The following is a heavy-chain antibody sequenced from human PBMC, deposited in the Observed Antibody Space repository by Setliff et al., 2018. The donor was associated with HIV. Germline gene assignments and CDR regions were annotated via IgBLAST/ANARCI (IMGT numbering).Heavy chain of an antibody. V-gene: IGHV5-51*01. CDR1: GTSFTTYW. CDR2: IYPDDSDT. CDR3: ARLLRETYYYGSGSPGVAFDI. Sequence: PGESLKISCKGSGTSFTTYWIGWVRQMPGKGLEWMGIIYPDDSDTRYNTSFQGQVTISADKSINTAYLQWSSLRASDTAMYYCARLLRETYYYGSGSPGVAFDIWGQGTMVTVSS. J-gene: IGHJ3*02. D-gene: IGHD3-10*01.